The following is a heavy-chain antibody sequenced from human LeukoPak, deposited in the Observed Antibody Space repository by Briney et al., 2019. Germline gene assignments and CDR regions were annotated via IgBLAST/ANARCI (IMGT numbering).Heavy chain of an antibody. CDR1: GFTFDDYA. J-gene: IGHJ4*02. V-gene: IGHV3-9*01. Sequence: GRSLRLSCAASGFTFDDYAMHWVRHAPGKGLEWVSGISWNSGSIGYADSVKGRFTISRDNAKNSLYLQMNSLRAEDTAVYYCARDGSYGDFDYWGQGTLVTVSS. CDR2: ISWNSGSI. D-gene: IGHD5-18*01. CDR3: ARDGSYGDFDY.